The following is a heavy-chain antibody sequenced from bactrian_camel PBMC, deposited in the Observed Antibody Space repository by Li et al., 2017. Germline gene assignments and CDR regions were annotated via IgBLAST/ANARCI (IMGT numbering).Heavy chain of an antibody. CDR3: AADGSSPCGDNWDRAVPFYY. V-gene: IGHV3S6*01. J-gene: IGHJ4*01. Sequence: HVQLVESGGGSVQAGGTLRLSCAYSGDTYSRGCLGWFRQAPGKSREGVVAIDSDGSPSDYADAVKGRFTIFKDNAENTLYLQMNNLQPEDTALYTCAADGSSPCGDNWDRAVPFYYRGRGTQVTVS. CDR2: IDSDGSPS. D-gene: IGHD5*01. CDR1: GDTYSRGC.